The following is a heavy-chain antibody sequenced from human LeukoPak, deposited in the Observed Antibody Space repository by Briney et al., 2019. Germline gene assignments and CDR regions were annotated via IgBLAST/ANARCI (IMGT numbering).Heavy chain of an antibody. D-gene: IGHD2-21*02. CDR2: IIPIFGTA. CDR3: ATSTNIVVVTAPPSH. Sequence: GASVKVSCKASGGTFSSYAISWVRQAPGQGLEWMGGIIPIFGTANYAQKFQGRVTITADESTSTAYMELSSLRSEDTAVYYCATSTNIVVVTAPPSHWGQGTLVTVSS. V-gene: IGHV1-69*13. CDR1: GGTFSSYA. J-gene: IGHJ4*02.